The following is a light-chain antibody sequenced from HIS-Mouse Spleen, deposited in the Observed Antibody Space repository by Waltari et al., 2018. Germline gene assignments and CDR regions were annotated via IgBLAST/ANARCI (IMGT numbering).Light chain of an antibody. J-gene: IGKJ2*01. CDR2: WAS. CDR3: QQYYSTPYT. Sequence: DIVMTQSPDSLAVSLGEGATINCKSSKSVVYSSNNKNYLAWYQQKPGQPPKLLIYWASTRESGVPDRFSGSGSGTDFTLTISSLQAEDVAVYYCQQYYSTPYTFGQGTKLEIK. V-gene: IGKV4-1*01. CDR1: KSVVYSSNNKNY.